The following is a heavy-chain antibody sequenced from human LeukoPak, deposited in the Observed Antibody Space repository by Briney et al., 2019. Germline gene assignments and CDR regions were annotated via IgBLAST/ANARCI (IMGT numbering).Heavy chain of an antibody. J-gene: IGHJ4*02. V-gene: IGHV3-23*01. CDR2: ISGSGGST. Sequence: GSLRLSCAASGFTFSSYAMSWVRQAPGEGLEWVSAISGSGGSTYYADSVKGRFTISRDNSKNTLYLQMNSLRAEDTAVYYCAKDKAYCGGDCYGSFDYWGQGTLVTVSS. CDR3: AKDKAYCGGDCYGSFDY. D-gene: IGHD2-21*02. CDR1: GFTFSSYA.